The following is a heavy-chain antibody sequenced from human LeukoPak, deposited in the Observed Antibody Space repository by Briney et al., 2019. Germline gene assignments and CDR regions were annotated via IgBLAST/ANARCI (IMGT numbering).Heavy chain of an antibody. CDR2: IWYDGSNR. CDR1: GFTFSSYG. Sequence: GGSLRLPCAASGFTFSSYGMHWVRQAPGKGLEWVAVIWYDGSNRYYADSVKGRFTISRDNSKNTLYLQMNSLRAEDTAVYYCTRDSGYNAFDIWGQGTMVTVSS. CDR3: TRDSGYNAFDI. D-gene: IGHD5-12*01. V-gene: IGHV3-33*01. J-gene: IGHJ3*02.